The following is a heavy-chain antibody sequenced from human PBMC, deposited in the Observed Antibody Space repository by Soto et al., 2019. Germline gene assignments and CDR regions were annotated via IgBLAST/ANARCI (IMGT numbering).Heavy chain of an antibody. CDR2: INHLETT. J-gene: IGHJ4*02. D-gene: IGHD1-26*01. Sequence: SETLSLTCTVSGASITYGGYSWSWIRQTPGKGLEWIGYINHLETTFYNPSFESRLTLSIDRAKNQFSLNLNSMSAADRAVYFCARGGGSDSFDYWGQGSLVTVSS. V-gene: IGHV4-30-2*01. CDR3: ARGGGSDSFDY. CDR1: GASITYGGYS.